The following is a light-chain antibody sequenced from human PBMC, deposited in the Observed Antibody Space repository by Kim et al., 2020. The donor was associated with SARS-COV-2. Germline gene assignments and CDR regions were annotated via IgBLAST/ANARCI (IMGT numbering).Light chain of an antibody. J-gene: IGKJ4*01. V-gene: IGKV3-11*01. Sequence: SLSVGERATLSCRANESVSSLAWYQQKPGQDPRRLIYGASNRVSGIPTRFRGSGSGTDFILTISSLEPDDFAVYYCQQRTNLQVTFGGGTKVDIK. CDR2: GAS. CDR1: ESVSS. CDR3: QQRTNLQVT.